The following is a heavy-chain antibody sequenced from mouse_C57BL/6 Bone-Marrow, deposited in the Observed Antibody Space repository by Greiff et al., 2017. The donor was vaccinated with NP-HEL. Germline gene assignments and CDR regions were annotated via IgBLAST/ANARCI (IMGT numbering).Heavy chain of an antibody. D-gene: IGHD2-1*01. V-gene: IGHV3-6*01. CDR1: GYSITSGYY. CDR3: ARGAYGNWYFDV. J-gene: IGHJ1*03. CDR2: ISYDGSN. Sequence: EVQLQQSGPGLVKPSQSLSLTCSVTGYSITSGYYWNWIRQFPGNKLEWMGYISYDGSNNYNPSLKNRISITRDTSKNQFFLKLNSVTTEDTATYYCARGAYGNWYFDVWGTGTTVTVSS.